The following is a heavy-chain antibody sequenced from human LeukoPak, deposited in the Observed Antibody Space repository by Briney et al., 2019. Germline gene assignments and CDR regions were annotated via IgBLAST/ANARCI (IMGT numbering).Heavy chain of an antibody. CDR2: IIPILGIA. J-gene: IGHJ4*02. CDR1: GGTFSSYT. V-gene: IGHV1-69*04. Sequence: SVKVSCKASGGTFSSYTISWVRQAPGQGLEWMGRIIPILGIANYAQKFQDRVTITADKSTSTAYMELSSLRSEDTAVYYCARDHSSWYYFDYWGQGTLVTVSS. D-gene: IGHD6-13*01. CDR3: ARDHSSWYYFDY.